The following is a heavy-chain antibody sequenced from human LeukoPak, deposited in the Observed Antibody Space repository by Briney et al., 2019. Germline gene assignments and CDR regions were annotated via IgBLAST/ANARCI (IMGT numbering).Heavy chain of an antibody. CDR1: GGSISSSSYY. Sequence: PSETLSLTCSVSGGSISSSSYYWGWIRQPPGKGLEWIGSFSYSGSTYYNPSLKSRVTISVDTSKNQFSLKLSSVTAADTAVYYCASLKYNSGWVDYWGQGTLVTVSS. D-gene: IGHD6-19*01. CDR3: ASLKYNSGWVDY. J-gene: IGHJ4*02. CDR2: FSYSGST. V-gene: IGHV4-39*01.